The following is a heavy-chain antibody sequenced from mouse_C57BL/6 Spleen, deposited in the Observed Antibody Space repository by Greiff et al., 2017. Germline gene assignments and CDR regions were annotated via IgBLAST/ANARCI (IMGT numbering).Heavy chain of an antibody. CDR1: GYTFTSYW. V-gene: IGHV1-7*01. CDR2: INPSSGYT. J-gene: IGHJ2*01. CDR3: ARSAQALYFDD. D-gene: IGHD3-2*02. Sequence: VQRVESGAELAKPGASVKLSCKASGYTFTSYWMHWVKQRPGQGLEWIGYINPSSGYTKYNQKFKDKATLTADKSSSTAYMQLSSLTYADSAVYYCARSAQALYFDDWGQGTTLTVSS.